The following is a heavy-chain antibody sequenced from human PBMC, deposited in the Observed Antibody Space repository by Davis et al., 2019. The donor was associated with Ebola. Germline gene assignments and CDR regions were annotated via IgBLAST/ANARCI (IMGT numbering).Heavy chain of an antibody. CDR3: AKVVLQLWETFDY. V-gene: IGHV3-23*01. J-gene: IGHJ4*02. CDR2: ISGSGGST. Sequence: LSLTCAASGFTFSSYGMHWVRQAPGKGLEWVSAISGSGGSTYYADSVKGRFTISRDNSKNTLYLQMNSLRAEDTAVYYCAKVVLQLWETFDYWGQGTLVTVSS. D-gene: IGHD5-18*01. CDR1: GFTFSSYG.